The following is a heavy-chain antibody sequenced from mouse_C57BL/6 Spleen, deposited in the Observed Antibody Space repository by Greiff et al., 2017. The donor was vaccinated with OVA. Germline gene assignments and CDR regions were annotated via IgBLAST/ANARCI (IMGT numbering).Heavy chain of an antibody. D-gene: IGHD1-1*01. CDR1: GFTFSSYG. V-gene: IGHV5-6*02. J-gene: IGHJ1*03. Sequence: DVMLVESGGDLVKPGGSLKLSCAASGFTFSSYGMSWVRQTPDKRLEWVATISSGGSYTYYPDSVKGRFTISRDNAKNTLYLQMSSLKSEDTAMYYCARRGYYGSSYYWYFDVWGTGTTVTVSS. CDR3: ARRGYYGSSYYWYFDV. CDR2: ISSGGSYT.